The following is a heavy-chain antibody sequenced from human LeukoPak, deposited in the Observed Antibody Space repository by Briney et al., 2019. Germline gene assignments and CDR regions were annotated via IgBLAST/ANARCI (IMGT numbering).Heavy chain of an antibody. D-gene: IGHD1-26*01. J-gene: IGHJ4*02. CDR2: ISAYNGNT. CDR3: ARSGSYYAIDY. CDR1: GYTFTSYG. V-gene: IGHV1-18*01. Sequence: ASVKVSCKASGYTFTSYGISWVRQAPGQGLEWMGWISAYNGNTNYAQKLQGRVTMTTDTSTSTAYVELRSLRSDDTAVYYCARSGSYYAIDYWGQGTLVTVSS.